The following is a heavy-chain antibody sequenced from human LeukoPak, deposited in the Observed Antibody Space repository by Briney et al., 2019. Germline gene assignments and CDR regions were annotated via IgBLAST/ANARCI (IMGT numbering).Heavy chain of an antibody. CDR1: GFTFSSYG. CDR2: IWYDGSNK. D-gene: IGHD3-9*01. J-gene: IGHJ6*02. V-gene: IGHV3-33*01. CDR3: ARVGPTGLRYFDWLPKPHYYYYYGMDV. Sequence: PGRSLRLSCAASGFTFSSYGMHWVRQAPGKGLEWVAVIWYDGSNKYYADSVKGRFTISRDNSKNTLYLQMNSLRAEDTAVYYCARVGPTGLRYFDWLPKPHYYYYYGMDVWGQGTTVTVSS.